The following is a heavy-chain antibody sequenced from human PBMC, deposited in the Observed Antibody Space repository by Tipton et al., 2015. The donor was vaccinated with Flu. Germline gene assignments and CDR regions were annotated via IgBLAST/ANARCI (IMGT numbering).Heavy chain of an antibody. Sequence: QLVQSGAEVKKPGASVKVSCKASGYSFTGFYLHWVRQAPGQGLEWMGWINPKSGSTIYAQKFEGRVTMTRDTSSNTAYMELSSLRSGDTALYYCARDAPWATTEFAYWGQGTLVTVSS. CDR1: GYSFTGFY. CDR3: ARDAPWATTEFAY. CDR2: INPKSGST. V-gene: IGHV1-2*02. D-gene: IGHD5-12*01. J-gene: IGHJ4*02.